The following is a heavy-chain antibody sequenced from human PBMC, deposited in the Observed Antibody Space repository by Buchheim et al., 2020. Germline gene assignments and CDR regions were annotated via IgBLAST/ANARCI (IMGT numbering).Heavy chain of an antibody. CDR2: ISRSGDTT. V-gene: IGHV3-23*01. J-gene: IGHJ4*02. CDR3: AKEEVPNDY. CDR1: GFTFSNSA. Sequence: EAQLLESGGGLVQPGGSLRLSCAVSGFTFSNSAMTWVRQAPGKGLEWVSAISRSGDTTYYADSVMGRFTISRDTSKNKLYLQMNSLRVDDTAVYYCAKEEVPNDYWGLGT.